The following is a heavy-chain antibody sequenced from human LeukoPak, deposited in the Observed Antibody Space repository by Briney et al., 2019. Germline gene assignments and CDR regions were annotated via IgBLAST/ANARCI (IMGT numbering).Heavy chain of an antibody. Sequence: ASAKVSCKASGGTFSSYAIRWVRQAPGQGLEWMGWINTNTGNPTYAQDFTGRFVFSLDTSVSTAYLQISSLKAEDTAVYYCARDTSNGWYAYDYWGQGTLVTVSS. D-gene: IGHD6-19*01. CDR1: GGTFSSYA. CDR3: ARDTSNGWYAYDY. J-gene: IGHJ4*02. V-gene: IGHV7-4-1*02. CDR2: INTNTGNP.